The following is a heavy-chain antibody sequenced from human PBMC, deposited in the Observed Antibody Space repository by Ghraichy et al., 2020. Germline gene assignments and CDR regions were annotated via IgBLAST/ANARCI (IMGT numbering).Heavy chain of an antibody. CDR3: ARGSDSRDMLGYFDY. V-gene: IGHV4-31*03. D-gene: IGHD6-13*01. CDR2: IYYSGST. J-gene: IGHJ4*02. CDR1: GGSISSGGYY. Sequence: SETLSLTCTVSGGSISSGGYYWSWIRQHPGKGLEWIGYIYYSGSTYYNPSLKSRVTISVDTSKNQFSLKLSSVTAADTAVYYCARGSDSRDMLGYFDYWGQGTLVTVSS.